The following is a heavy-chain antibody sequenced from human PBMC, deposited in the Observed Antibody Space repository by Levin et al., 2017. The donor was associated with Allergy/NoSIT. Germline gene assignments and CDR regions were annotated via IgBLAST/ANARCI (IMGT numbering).Heavy chain of an antibody. V-gene: IGHV1-18*01. J-gene: IGHJ6*02. CDR3: ARGWTSLVGVTTPSDYYDHGMDV. Sequence: PGASVKVSCKASGYTFSNYGITWVRQAPGQGLEWMGWISPSNGNTNYAQKLQGRVTMTTDTSTSTAYMELRSLRSDDTAVYYCARGWTSLVGVTTPSDYYDHGMDVWGQGTTVNVSS. D-gene: IGHD1-26*01. CDR1: GYTFSNYG. CDR2: ISPSNGNT.